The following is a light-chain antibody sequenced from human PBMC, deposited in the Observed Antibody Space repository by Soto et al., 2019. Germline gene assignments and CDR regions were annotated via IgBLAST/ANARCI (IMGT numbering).Light chain of an antibody. V-gene: IGKV3-20*01. Sequence: EIVLPQSPGTLSLSQGERASLSCRASQSVRSSSLAWYQQKPGQPPRLLIYGASSRATGIPDRFSGSGSGTDSTLTISRLEPEDFAVYFCQQYGDSPDTDRWTFGPGTKVDIK. CDR1: QSVRSSS. J-gene: IGKJ1*01. CDR3: QQYGDSPDTDRWT. CDR2: GAS.